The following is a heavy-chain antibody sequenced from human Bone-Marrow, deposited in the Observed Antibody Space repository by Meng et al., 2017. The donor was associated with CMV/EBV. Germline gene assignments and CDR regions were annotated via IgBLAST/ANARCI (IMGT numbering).Heavy chain of an antibody. CDR2: MTSTSSDL. CDR1: GFILSTFN. Sequence: GESLKISCAASGFILSTFNMDWVRQAPGKGLEWVSSMTSTSSDLYYADSVKGRFTISRDIAENSLYLQMNSLRAEDTAVYYCVRHCRSTSCYASSHHYYAMDVWGQGTTVTVSS. V-gene: IGHV3-21*01. CDR3: VRHCRSTSCYASSHHYYAMDV. J-gene: IGHJ6*02. D-gene: IGHD2-2*01.